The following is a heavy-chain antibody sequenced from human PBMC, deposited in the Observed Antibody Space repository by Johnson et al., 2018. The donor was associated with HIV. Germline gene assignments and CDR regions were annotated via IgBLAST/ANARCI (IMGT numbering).Heavy chain of an antibody. D-gene: IGHD6-6*01. CDR2: ISYDGSNK. V-gene: IGHV3-30*04. CDR3: ARDITAARPSAVDI. J-gene: IGHJ3*02. CDR1: GFTFSSYA. Sequence: QMLLVESGGGVVQPGRSLRLSCAASGFTFSSYAMHWVRQAPGKGLEWVAVISYDGSNKYYADSVKGRFTISRDNSKNTLYLQMNSLRAEDTAVYYCARDITAARPSAVDIWGQGRMVTVSS.